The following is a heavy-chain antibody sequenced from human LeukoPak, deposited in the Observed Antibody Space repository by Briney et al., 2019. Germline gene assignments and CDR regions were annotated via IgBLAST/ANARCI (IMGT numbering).Heavy chain of an antibody. CDR3: ARLGDDY. V-gene: IGHV1-2*02. J-gene: IGHJ4*02. Sequence: ASVKVSCKGSGYTFTGYFIHWLRQAPGQGLEWMGRINPNTGGTNYAQKFQGRVTMTRDTSISTAYMELSRLRSDDTAVYYCARLGDDYWGQGTLVTVSS. D-gene: IGHD3-10*01. CDR1: GYTFTGYF. CDR2: INPNTGGT.